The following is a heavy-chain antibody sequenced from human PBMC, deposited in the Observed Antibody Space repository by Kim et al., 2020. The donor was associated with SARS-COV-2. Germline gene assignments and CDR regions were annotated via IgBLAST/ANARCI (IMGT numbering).Heavy chain of an antibody. CDR3: ARGPARPGAFDI. J-gene: IGHJ3*02. Sequence: SETLSLTCAVYGGSFSGYYWSWIRQPPGKGLEWIGEINHSGSTNYNPSLKSRVTISVDTSKNQFSLKLSSVTAADTAVYYCARGPARPGAFDIWGQGTMVTVSS. CDR1: GGSFSGYY. CDR2: INHSGST. D-gene: IGHD6-6*01. V-gene: IGHV4-34*01.